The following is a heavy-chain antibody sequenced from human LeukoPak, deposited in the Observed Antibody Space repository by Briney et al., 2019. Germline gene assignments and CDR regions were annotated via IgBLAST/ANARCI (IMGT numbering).Heavy chain of an antibody. CDR3: ARHLQLYYYYMDV. CDR2: INHSGST. D-gene: IGHD5-24*01. CDR1: GGSFSGYY. J-gene: IGHJ6*03. V-gene: IGHV4-34*01. Sequence: PSETLSLTCAVYGGSFSGYYWSWIRQPPGKGLEWIGEINHSGSTNYNPSLKSRVTISVDTSKNQFSLKLSSVTAADTAVYYCARHLQLYYYYMDVWGKGTSVTVSS.